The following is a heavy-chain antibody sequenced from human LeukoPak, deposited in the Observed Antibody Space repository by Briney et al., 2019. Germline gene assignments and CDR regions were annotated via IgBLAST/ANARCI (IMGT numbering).Heavy chain of an antibody. CDR1: GASFSGYY. J-gene: IGHJ4*02. CDR3: ARVASIAACWKYYFDY. CDR2: INHSGST. Sequence: SETLSLTCAVYGASFSGYYWSWIRQPPGKGLEWIGEINHSGSTNYNPSLKSRVPISVDTSKNQFSLKLSSVTADTAVYYCARVASIAACWKYYFDYWGQGTLVTVSS. D-gene: IGHD6-6*01. V-gene: IGHV4-34*01.